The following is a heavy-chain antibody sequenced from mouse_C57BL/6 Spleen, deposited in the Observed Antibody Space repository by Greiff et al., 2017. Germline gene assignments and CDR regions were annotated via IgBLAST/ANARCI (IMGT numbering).Heavy chain of an antibody. V-gene: IGHV1-55*01. D-gene: IGHD4-1*01. Sequence: QVQLQQPGAELVKPGASVKMSCKASGYTFTSYWITWVKQRPGQGLEWIGDIFPGSGSTNYNEKFKSKATLTVDTSSSTAYMQLSSLTSEDSSVYYCARRGTGTRCFDVWGTGTTVTVSS. CDR2: IFPGSGST. CDR1: GYTFTSYW. J-gene: IGHJ1*03. CDR3: ARRGTGTRCFDV.